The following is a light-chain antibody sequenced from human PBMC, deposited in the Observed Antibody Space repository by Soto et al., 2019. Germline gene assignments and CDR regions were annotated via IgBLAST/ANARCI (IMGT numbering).Light chain of an antibody. V-gene: IGLV6-57*04. CDR2: EDN. Sequence: NFMLTQPHSVSESPGKTVTISCTRSSGSIASNHVQWYQQRPGSAPTTVIYEDNQRPSGVPDRFSGSIDSSSNSASLTISGLKTEDEADYYCQSYDSSLCVFGTGTKLTVL. CDR3: QSYDSSLCV. J-gene: IGLJ1*01. CDR1: SGSIASNH.